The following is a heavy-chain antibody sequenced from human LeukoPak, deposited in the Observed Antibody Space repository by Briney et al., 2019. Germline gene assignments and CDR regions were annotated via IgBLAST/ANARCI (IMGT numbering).Heavy chain of an antibody. CDR3: AREASLVRGIFITRYGLDV. V-gene: IGHV4-61*01. CDR2: ISYNENT. Sequence: SETLSLTCTVSGGSVSSGTYYWTWIRQPPGEGLEWIAYISYNENTNYNPSLKSRLTISLDTSKNQFSLRLSSVTAADTAVYYCAREASLVRGIFITRYGLDVWGKGTTVTVSS. D-gene: IGHD3-10*01. J-gene: IGHJ6*04. CDR1: GGSVSSGTYY.